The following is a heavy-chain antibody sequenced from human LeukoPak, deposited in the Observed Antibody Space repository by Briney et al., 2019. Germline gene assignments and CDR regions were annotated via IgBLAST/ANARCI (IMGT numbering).Heavy chain of an antibody. CDR2: INHSGST. V-gene: IGHV4-34*01. J-gene: IGHJ4*02. CDR1: GGSFSGYY. CDR3: ARGLGGYYYGSGTYSSFFDY. Sequence: SETLSLTCAVYGGSFSGYYWSWIRQPPGKGLEWVGEINHSGSTSYNPSLKSRVAISVDTSKNQFSLKLNSVTAADTAVYYCARGLGGYYYGSGTYSSFFDYWGQGTLGTVSS. D-gene: IGHD3-10*01.